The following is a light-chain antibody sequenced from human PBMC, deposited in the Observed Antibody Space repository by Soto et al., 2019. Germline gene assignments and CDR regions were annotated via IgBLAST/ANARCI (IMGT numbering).Light chain of an antibody. J-gene: IGKJ4*01. CDR2: GAS. Sequence: EIVLTQSPGTLSLSPGERATLSCKASQTVSSNYLAWYQQKPGQAPRLLIYGASSRATGIPDRFSGSGSGTDFILTISRLEPDDFALYYCQQYGSAPPLTFGGGTKVDIK. CDR1: QTVSSNY. V-gene: IGKV3-20*01. CDR3: QQYGSAPPLT.